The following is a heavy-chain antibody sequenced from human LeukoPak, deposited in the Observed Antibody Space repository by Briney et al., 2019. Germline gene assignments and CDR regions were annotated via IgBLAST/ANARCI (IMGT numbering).Heavy chain of an antibody. V-gene: IGHV5-51*01. D-gene: IGHD6-13*01. J-gene: IGHJ4*02. CDR1: GYSFTSYW. Sequence: HGESLKISCKGSGYSFTSYWIGWVRQMPGKGLEWMGIIYPDDSDTRYSPSFQGQVTISADKSISTAYLQWSSLKASDTAMYYCAAVPGYSSSSPPPFDYWGQGTLVTVSS. CDR3: AAVPGYSSSSPPPFDY. CDR2: IYPDDSDT.